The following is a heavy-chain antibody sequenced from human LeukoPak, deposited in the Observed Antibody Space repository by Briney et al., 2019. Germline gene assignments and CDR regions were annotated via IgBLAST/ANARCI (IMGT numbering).Heavy chain of an antibody. CDR3: ARLPTFYYDSSHYHYDY. V-gene: IGHV3-23*01. CDR1: GFTFQNYA. CDR2: ISGSGAST. Sequence: PGGSLRLSCAASGFTFQNYAMSWVRQAPGKGLEWASSISGSGASTDYADSVKGRFTISRDKAKNTLYLQMNSLRAEDTAVYYCARLPTFYYDSSHYHYDYWGQGTLVTVSS. D-gene: IGHD3-22*01. J-gene: IGHJ4*02.